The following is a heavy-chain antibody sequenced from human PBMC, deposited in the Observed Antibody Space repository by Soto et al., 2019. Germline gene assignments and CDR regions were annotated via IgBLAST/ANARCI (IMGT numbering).Heavy chain of an antibody. Sequence: GGSLRLSCAASGFTFSSYEMNWVRQAPGKGLEWVSYISSSGSTIYYADSVKGRFTISRDNAKNSLYLQMNSLRAEDTAVYYCARGQIFGVVKYFDYWGQGPLVTVYS. CDR2: ISSSGSTI. D-gene: IGHD3-3*01. J-gene: IGHJ4*02. CDR3: ARGQIFGVVKYFDY. CDR1: GFTFSSYE. V-gene: IGHV3-48*03.